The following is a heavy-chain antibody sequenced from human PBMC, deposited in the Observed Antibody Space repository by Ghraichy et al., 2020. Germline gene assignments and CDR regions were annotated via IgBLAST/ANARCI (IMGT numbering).Heavy chain of an antibody. Sequence: SQTLSLTCAIPGDSVSSNSGAWNWIRQSPSRGLEWLGRTYYRSKWYNDYALSVKSRITINPDTSKNQFSLQLNSVTLEDTAVYYCARDSSVGDGRNPCFDFWGQGTLVTVSS. J-gene: IGHJ4*02. CDR1: GDSVSSNSGA. CDR3: ARDSSVGDGRNPCFDF. D-gene: IGHD5-24*01. V-gene: IGHV6-1*01. CDR2: TYYRSKWYN.